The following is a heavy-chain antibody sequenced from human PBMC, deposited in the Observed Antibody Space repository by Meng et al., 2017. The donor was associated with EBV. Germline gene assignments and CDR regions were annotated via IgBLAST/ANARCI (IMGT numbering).Heavy chain of an antibody. D-gene: IGHD5-12*01. CDR3: ARETSGYDFNWFDP. CDR2: ISAYNGNT. V-gene: IGHV1-18*01. CDR1: GYTFTSYG. J-gene: IGHJ5*02. Sequence: VRRVQSGSEVKKPGASVKVSCKASGYTFTSYGISWVRQAPGQGLEWMGWISAYNGNTNYAQKLQGRVTMTTDTSTSTAYMELRSLRSDDTAVYYCARETSGYDFNWFDPWGQGTLVTVSS.